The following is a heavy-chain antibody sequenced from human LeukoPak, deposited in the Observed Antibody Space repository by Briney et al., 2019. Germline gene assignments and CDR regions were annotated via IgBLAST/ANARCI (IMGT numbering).Heavy chain of an antibody. Sequence: ASVKVSCKASGYSSTKYGFSWVGQAPGQGLEWMGWIQIYRGNTNYAQKFQGRVTMTTDKSTSTVYMEVRGLRSDDTAMYYCARDVGITVADSFDPWGQGTLVTVSS. V-gene: IGHV1-18*01. J-gene: IGHJ5*02. D-gene: IGHD6-13*01. CDR2: IQIYRGNT. CDR1: GYSSTKYG. CDR3: ARDVGITVADSFDP.